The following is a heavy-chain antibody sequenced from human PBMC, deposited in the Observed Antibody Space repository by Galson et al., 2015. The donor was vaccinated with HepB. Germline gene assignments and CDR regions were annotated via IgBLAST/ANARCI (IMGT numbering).Heavy chain of an antibody. D-gene: IGHD3-10*01. Sequence: SVKVSCKASGGTFSSYAISWVRQAPGQGLEWMGGIIPIFGTANYAQKFQGRVTITADESTSTAYMELSSLRSEDTAVYYCASSYYGSGSYLPKYGMDVWGQGTTVTVSS. J-gene: IGHJ6*02. CDR1: GGTFSSYA. CDR3: ASSYYGSGSYLPKYGMDV. V-gene: IGHV1-69*13. CDR2: IIPIFGTA.